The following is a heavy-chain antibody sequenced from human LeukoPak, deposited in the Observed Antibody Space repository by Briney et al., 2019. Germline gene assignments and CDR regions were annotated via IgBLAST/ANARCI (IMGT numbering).Heavy chain of an antibody. CDR2: IIPILGIA. J-gene: IGHJ4*02. V-gene: IGHV1-69*04. CDR1: GYTFTSYG. CDR3: ARVLSGYYGD. Sequence: ASVKVSCKASGYTFTSYGISWVRQAPGQGLEWMGRIIPILGIANYAQKLQGRVTITADKSTSTAYMELSSLRSEDTAVYYCARVLSGYYGDWGQGTLVTVSS. D-gene: IGHD3-22*01.